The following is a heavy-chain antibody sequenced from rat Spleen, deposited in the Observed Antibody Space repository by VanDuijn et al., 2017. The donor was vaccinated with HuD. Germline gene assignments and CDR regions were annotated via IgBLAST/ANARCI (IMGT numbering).Heavy chain of an antibody. Sequence: EVQLVESGGGLVQPGRSLKLSCVTSGFTFTNYWMTWIRQAPGKGLEWVASIAVTGGDTYYPDSVKGRLTISRDNAKSTLYLQMNSLRSEDTATYYCTAGGGYWDYWGQGVMVTVSS. CDR3: TAGGGYWDY. CDR2: IAVTGGDT. D-gene: IGHD1-11*01. CDR1: GFTFTNYW. J-gene: IGHJ2*01. V-gene: IGHV5-31*01.